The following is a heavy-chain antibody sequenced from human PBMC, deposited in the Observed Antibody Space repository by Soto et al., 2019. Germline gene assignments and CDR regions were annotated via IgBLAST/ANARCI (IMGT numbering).Heavy chain of an antibody. V-gene: IGHV3-23*01. CDR3: AKEMIASTLADFFDY. CDR2: ISGSGGRT. CDR1: GFTFSNYG. D-gene: IGHD2-21*01. Sequence: EVQLLESGGGLIQPGGSLRLSCEASGFTFSNYGMTWVRLAPGKGLEWVSTISGSGGRTFYADPVKGRFTISRDNSKKTLYLQMKSLRAEDMAVYYCAKEMIASTLADFFDYWGQGTLVTVSS. J-gene: IGHJ4*02.